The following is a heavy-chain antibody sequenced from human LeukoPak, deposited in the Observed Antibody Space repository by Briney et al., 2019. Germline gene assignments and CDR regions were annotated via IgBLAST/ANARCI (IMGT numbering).Heavy chain of an antibody. J-gene: IGHJ3*02. V-gene: IGHV4-61*02. Sequence: SETLSLTCTVSGGSISSGSYYWSWIRQPAGKGLEWIGRIYTSGSTNYNPSLKSRVTISVDTSKNQFSLKLSSVTAADTAVYYCARDPTYYYDSSGYYGDAFDIWGQGTVVTVSS. CDR1: GGSISSGSYY. D-gene: IGHD3-22*01. CDR3: ARDPTYYYDSSGYYGDAFDI. CDR2: IYTSGST.